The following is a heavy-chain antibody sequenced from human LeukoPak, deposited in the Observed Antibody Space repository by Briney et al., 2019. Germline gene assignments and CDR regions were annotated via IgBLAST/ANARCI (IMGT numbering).Heavy chain of an antibody. CDR1: GFTFSSYA. D-gene: IGHD5-18*01. V-gene: IGHV3-23*01. CDR2: ISGSGGST. CDR3: AKRETGYSYGKAYWYFDL. Sequence: GGSLRLSCAASGFTFSSYAMSWVRQAPGKGLEWVAVISGSGGSTYYAAAVKGRFTISRDNSKNTQYLKMNSLRVEDTAVYYCAKRETGYSYGKAYWYFDLWGRGTLVTVSS. J-gene: IGHJ2*01.